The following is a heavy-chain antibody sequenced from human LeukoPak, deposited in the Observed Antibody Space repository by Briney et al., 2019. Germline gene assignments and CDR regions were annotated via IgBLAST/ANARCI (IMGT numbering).Heavy chain of an antibody. J-gene: IGHJ5*02. CDR1: GYTFTIYG. Sequence: GASVKVSCKASGYTFTIYGISWVSQAPGQGLEWMGWISGFNGATNYAQKFQGRVTMTIDTSTNKTYMDLRTVTSDDTAIYYCARALPGAATAHDWFDPWGQGTLVTVS. CDR2: ISGFNGAT. D-gene: IGHD6-13*01. V-gene: IGHV1-18*01. CDR3: ARALPGAATAHDWFDP.